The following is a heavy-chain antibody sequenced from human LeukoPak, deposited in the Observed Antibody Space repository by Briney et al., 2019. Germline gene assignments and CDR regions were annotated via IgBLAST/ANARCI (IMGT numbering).Heavy chain of an antibody. CDR2: ISSSSTYI. CDR1: GFNFNNYS. J-gene: IGHJ6*03. CDR3: ARHVYFRQKDRCYYMDV. D-gene: IGHD3-9*01. V-gene: IGHV3-21*01. Sequence: GGSLRLSCAASGFNFNNYSVNWVRQAPGKGLQWVSSISSSSTYIYYADSVKGRFTISRDNAKNSLYLQMNSLRAEDTAVYYCARHVYFRQKDRCYYMDVWGKGTTVTVSS.